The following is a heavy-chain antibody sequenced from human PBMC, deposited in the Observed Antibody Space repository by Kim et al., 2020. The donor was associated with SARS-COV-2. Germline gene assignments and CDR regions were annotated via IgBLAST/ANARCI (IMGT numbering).Heavy chain of an antibody. CDR1: GFTFDDYA. D-gene: IGHD3-10*01. Sequence: GGSLRLSCAASGFTFDDYAMHWVRQAPGKGLEWVSGISWNSGSIGYADSVKGRFTISRDNAKNSLYLQMNSLRAEDTALYYCAKADWFGELPYLDYWGQGTLVTVSS. CDR3: AKADWFGELPYLDY. V-gene: IGHV3-9*01. CDR2: ISWNSGSI. J-gene: IGHJ4*02.